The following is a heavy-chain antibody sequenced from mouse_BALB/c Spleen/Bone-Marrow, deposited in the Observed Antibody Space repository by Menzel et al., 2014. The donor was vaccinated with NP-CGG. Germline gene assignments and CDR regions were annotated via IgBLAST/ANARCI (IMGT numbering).Heavy chain of an antibody. CDR2: IAPGSVST. J-gene: IGHJ4*01. D-gene: IGHD1-1*01. CDR3: ARESYYYENYAMDY. V-gene: IGHV1S41*01. CDR1: GYAFTSYW. Sequence: DLVKPGASVKLSCKASGYAFTSYWINWIKQRPGQGLEWIGRIAPGSVSTYYNEMFKGKATLTVDTSSSTAYIQLSSLSSEDSAVYFCARESYYYENYAMDYWGQGISVTVSS.